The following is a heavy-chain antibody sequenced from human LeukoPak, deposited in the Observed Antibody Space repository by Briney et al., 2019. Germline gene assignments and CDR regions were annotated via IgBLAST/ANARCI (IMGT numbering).Heavy chain of an antibody. D-gene: IGHD3-10*01. V-gene: IGHV3-21*01. CDR2: ISSSSSYI. CDR3: ARGLEDGSGIPDAFDI. Sequence: GGSLRLSCAASEFTFSSYSMNWVRQAPGKGLEWVSSISSSSSYIYYADSVKGRFTISRDNAKNSLYLQMNSLRAEDTAVYYCARGLEDGSGIPDAFDIWGQGTMVTVSS. CDR1: EFTFSSYS. J-gene: IGHJ3*02.